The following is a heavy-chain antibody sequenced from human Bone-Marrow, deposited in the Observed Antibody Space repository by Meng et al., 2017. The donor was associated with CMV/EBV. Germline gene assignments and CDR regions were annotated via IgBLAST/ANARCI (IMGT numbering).Heavy chain of an antibody. Sequence: ASVKVSCKASGYTFTSYYMHWVRQAPGQGLEWMGIINPSGGSTSYAQKFQGRVTMTRDTSTSTVYMELSSLRSEDTAVYYCARGHTDCISPACQILYYYYYMAVWGQGTTVTVSS. J-gene: IGHJ6*02. CDR1: GYTFTSYY. V-gene: IGHV1-46*01. CDR2: INPSGGST. D-gene: IGHD2-2*01. CDR3: ARGHTDCISPACQILYYYYYMAV.